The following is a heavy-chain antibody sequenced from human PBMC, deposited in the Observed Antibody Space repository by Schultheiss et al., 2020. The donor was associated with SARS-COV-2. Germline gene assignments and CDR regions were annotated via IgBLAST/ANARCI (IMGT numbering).Heavy chain of an antibody. CDR1: GYTFTSYG. Sequence: SVKVSCKASGYTFTSYGISWVRQAPGQGLEWMGGIIPILGIANYAQKFQGRVTITADKSTSTAYMELSSLRSEDTAVYYCAEGRYGDYGEYWGQGTLVTVSS. CDR2: IIPILGIA. J-gene: IGHJ4*02. D-gene: IGHD4-17*01. V-gene: IGHV1-69*10. CDR3: AEGRYGDYGEY.